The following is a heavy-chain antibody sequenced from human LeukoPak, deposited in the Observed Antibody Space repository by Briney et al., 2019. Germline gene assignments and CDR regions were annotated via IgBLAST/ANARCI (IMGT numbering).Heavy chain of an antibody. CDR2: ISYDGSNK. CDR1: GFTFSSYA. V-gene: IGHV3-30*04. D-gene: IGHD3-10*01. J-gene: IGHJ4*02. Sequence: GGSLRLSCAASGFTFSSYAMHWVRQAPGKGLEGVAVISYDGSNKYYADSVKGRFTISRDNSKNTLYLQMNSLRAEDTAVYYCARAVPLWFGELLLDYWGQGTLVTVSS. CDR3: ARAVPLWFGELLLDY.